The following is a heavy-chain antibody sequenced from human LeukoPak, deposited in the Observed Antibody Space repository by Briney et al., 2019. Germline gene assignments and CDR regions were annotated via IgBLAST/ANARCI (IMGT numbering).Heavy chain of an antibody. D-gene: IGHD6-19*01. CDR1: GYTFTSYG. J-gene: IGHJ5*02. CDR2: ISAYNGNT. CDR3: ARRKRVAGYSSWFDP. Sequence: GASVKVSCKASGYTFTSYGISWVRQAPGQGLEWMGWISAYNGNTNYAQKLQGRVTMTTDTSTSTAYMELRSLRSDDTAVYYCARRKRVAGYSSWFDPWGQGTLVTVSS. V-gene: IGHV1-18*01.